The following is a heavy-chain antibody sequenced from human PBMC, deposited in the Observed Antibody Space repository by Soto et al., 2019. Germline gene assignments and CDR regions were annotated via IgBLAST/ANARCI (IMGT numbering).Heavy chain of an antibody. CDR2: INAGNGNT. D-gene: IGHD4-17*01. CDR3: ARTVGYSYGMDG. CDR1: GYTFTSYA. J-gene: IGHJ6*02. V-gene: IGHV1-3*01. Sequence: QVQLVQSGAEVKKPGASVKVSCKASGYTFTSYAMHWVRQAPGQRLEWMGWINAGNGNTKYSQKFQGRVTITRDTSASTAYMGLISLRSEDTAVYYCARTVGYSYGMDGWGQGTTVTVSS.